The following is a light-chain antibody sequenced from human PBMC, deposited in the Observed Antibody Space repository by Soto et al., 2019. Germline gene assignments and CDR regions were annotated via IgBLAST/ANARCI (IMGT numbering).Light chain of an antibody. J-gene: IGKJ4*01. CDR3: QQYTAWPLT. CDR2: FAS. CDR1: QTVYNN. V-gene: IGKV3-15*01. Sequence: IVMTQSPATLSVSPGEKATLSCRASQTVYNNLSWYQQKPGQVPRLLVYFASTRAAGIPARFSGGGSGTEFSLSIRSLPSEDFALYYCQQYTAWPLTFGGGTKVETK.